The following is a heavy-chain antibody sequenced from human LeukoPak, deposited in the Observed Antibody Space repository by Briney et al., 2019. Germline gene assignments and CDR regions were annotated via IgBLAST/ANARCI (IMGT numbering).Heavy chain of an antibody. CDR1: GASINSGVYY. Sequence: SETLSLTCTVSGASINSGVYYWTWIRQPPGKGLEWIGYIYNSGSTYYNPSLRSRVTISVDTSKNQFSLKLSSVTAADTAVYYCARTSSSGYSRPSYYFDYWGQGTLVTVSS. J-gene: IGHJ4*02. V-gene: IGHV4-30-4*08. CDR2: IYNSGST. D-gene: IGHD3-22*01. CDR3: ARTSSSGYSRPSYYFDY.